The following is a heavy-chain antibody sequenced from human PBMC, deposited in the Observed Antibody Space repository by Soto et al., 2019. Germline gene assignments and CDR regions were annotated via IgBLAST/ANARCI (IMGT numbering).Heavy chain of an antibody. CDR1: GFTFSGSW. J-gene: IGHJ1*01. CDR3: ATYSGSCKD. Sequence: GGSLRLSGAASGFTFSGSWISWVRQAPWKGLEWVANIKPDGIEQSYVDSLKGRFTVSRDNAKNSVYLQMNSLRAEDTAVYYCATYSGSCKDWGQGTLLPVYS. D-gene: IGHD1-26*01. V-gene: IGHV3-7*01. CDR2: IKPDGIEQ.